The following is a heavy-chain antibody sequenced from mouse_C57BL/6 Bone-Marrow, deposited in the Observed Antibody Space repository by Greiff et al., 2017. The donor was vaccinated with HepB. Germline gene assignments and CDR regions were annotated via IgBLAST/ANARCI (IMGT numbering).Heavy chain of an antibody. CDR2: IYPRSGNT. V-gene: IGHV1-81*01. D-gene: IGHD2-5*01. CDR3: ARSDYYSNFDY. CDR1: GYTFTSYG. J-gene: IGHJ2*01. Sequence: QVQLKQSGAELARPGASVKLSCKASGYTFTSYGISWVKQRTGQGLEWIGEIYPRSGNTYYNEKFKGKATLTADKSSSTEYMELRSLTSEDSAVYFCARSDYYSNFDYWGQGTTLTVSS.